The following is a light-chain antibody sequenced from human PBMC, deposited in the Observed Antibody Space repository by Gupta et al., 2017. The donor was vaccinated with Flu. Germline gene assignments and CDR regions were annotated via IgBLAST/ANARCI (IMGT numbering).Light chain of an antibody. J-gene: IGLJ2*01. Sequence: QVLLTQPPSVSAAPGQKVTISCSGDIDNIRNNYVSWYQQLPGKAPKLLIWEDYKRPSGILDRFSASKSGTSATLGITGLQTGDEADYYCVTWDSGLSAGAFGGGTKLTVL. CDR1: IDNIRNNY. CDR3: VTWDSGLSAGA. CDR2: EDY. V-gene: IGLV1-51*01.